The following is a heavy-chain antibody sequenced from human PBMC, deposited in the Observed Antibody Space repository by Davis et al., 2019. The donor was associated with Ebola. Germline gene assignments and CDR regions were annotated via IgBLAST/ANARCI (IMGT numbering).Heavy chain of an antibody. Sequence: AASVKVSCKASAFTFTSSTVQWVRQARGQRLEWIGWTVVVSGYTNYAQNFHERVTITRDMSTSTVYMELSSLRSEDTALYYCAASAGTVGKFDFWGQGTLVTVSS. D-gene: IGHD1-14*01. CDR3: AASAGTVGKFDF. J-gene: IGHJ4*02. V-gene: IGHV1-58*01. CDR2: TVVVSGYT. CDR1: AFTFTSST.